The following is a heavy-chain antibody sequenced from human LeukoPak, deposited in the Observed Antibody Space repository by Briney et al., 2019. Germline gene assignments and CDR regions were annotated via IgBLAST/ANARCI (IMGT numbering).Heavy chain of an antibody. Sequence: ASVKVFCKASGYTFTSYYMHWVRQAPGQGLEWMGKINPSGGSTSYAQKFQGRVTMTRDTSTSTVYMELSSLRSEDTAVYYCARDSREAVWGSYVIGDYWGQGTLVTVSS. V-gene: IGHV1-46*01. CDR3: ARDSREAVWGSYVIGDY. CDR1: GYTFTSYY. D-gene: IGHD3-16*01. J-gene: IGHJ4*02. CDR2: INPSGGST.